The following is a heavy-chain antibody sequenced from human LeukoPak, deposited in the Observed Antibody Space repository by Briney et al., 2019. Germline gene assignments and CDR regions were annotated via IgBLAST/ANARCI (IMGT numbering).Heavy chain of an antibody. J-gene: IGHJ4*02. CDR2: IIPIFGIA. Sequence: SAKVSCKASGGTFSSYAISWVRQAPGQGLEWMGRIIPIFGIANYAQKFQGRVTITADKSTSTAYMELSSLRSEDTAVYYCASSRDVLTGVFDYWGQGTLVTVSS. CDR1: GGTFSSYA. D-gene: IGHD2-21*02. CDR3: ASSRDVLTGVFDY. V-gene: IGHV1-69*04.